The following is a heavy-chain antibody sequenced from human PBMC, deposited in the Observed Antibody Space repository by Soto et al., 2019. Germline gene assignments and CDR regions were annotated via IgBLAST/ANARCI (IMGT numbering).Heavy chain of an antibody. CDR2: INPGGDST. V-gene: IGHV1-46*01. J-gene: IGHJ6*02. Sequence: QVQLVQSGAEVRSPGASVRVPCTASGARFTNYFIPWVRQAPGQGLRGRAIINPGGDSTTPGQKFQGRVTMTRDAPTSTFYLALSNLRSEDTAVYYCARSAHQRENYSGLDVWGQGTTVTVSS. CDR3: ARSAHQRENYSGLDV. CDR1: GARFTNYF. D-gene: IGHD1-26*01.